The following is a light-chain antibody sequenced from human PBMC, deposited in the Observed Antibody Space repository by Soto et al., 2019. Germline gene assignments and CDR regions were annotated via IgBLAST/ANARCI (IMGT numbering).Light chain of an antibody. Sequence: EIVMTQSPATLSVSPGERVTLSCRASQSLTSSLAWYQQKPGQAPRLLIYGASTRATGTPARFSGSGSGTEFSLTIISLQSEDFAAYYCQQYNNWPDMYTFGQGTKLEIK. V-gene: IGKV3-15*01. J-gene: IGKJ2*01. CDR2: GAS. CDR1: QSLTSS. CDR3: QQYNNWPDMYT.